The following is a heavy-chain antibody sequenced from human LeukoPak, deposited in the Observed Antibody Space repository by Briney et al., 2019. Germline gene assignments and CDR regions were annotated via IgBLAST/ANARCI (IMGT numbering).Heavy chain of an antibody. CDR2: INPNSGGT. V-gene: IGHV1-2*06. J-gene: IGHJ4*02. CDR1: GYTFTGYY. D-gene: IGHD2-2*01. Sequence: GASVKVSCKASGYTFTGYYMHWVRQAPGQGLEWMGRINPNSGGTNYAQKFQGRVTMTRDTSISTAYMELSRLRSDDTAVYYCARDLCSVEPAAPCYYFDYWGQGTLVTVSS. CDR3: ARDLCSVEPAAPCYYFDY.